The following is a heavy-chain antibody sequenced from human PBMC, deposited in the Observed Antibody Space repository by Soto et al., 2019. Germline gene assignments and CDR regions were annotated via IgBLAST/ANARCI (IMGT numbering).Heavy chain of an antibody. D-gene: IGHD2-21*01. CDR3: TRDQAYCSAV. CDR2: VNSDGSIT. Sequence: EVQLVESGGGLVQPGGSLRLSCAASGFDFSNAWMHWVRQAPGKGLVWVSHVNSDGSITTYADSVKGRFTISRDNAKNTVYLQMNSLRVEDTAVYYFTRDQAYCSAVWGQGTLVTVSS. V-gene: IGHV3-74*01. J-gene: IGHJ4*02. CDR1: GFDFSNAW.